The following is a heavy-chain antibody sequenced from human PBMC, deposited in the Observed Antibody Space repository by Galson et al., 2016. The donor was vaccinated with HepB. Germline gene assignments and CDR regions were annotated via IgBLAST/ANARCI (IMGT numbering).Heavy chain of an antibody. D-gene: IGHD6-19*01. V-gene: IGHV3-33*06. CDR3: AKGPSSGWYKYYHGMDV. CDR2: IWHDGSNK. CDR1: GFSFNSYG. Sequence: SLRLSCAASGFSFNSYGMHWVRQAPDKGLEWVAFIWHDGSNKYYADSVKGRFTISRDNSKNTMYLQMNSLRAEDTAVYHCAKGPSSGWYKYYHGMDVWGQGTTVTVSS. J-gene: IGHJ6*02.